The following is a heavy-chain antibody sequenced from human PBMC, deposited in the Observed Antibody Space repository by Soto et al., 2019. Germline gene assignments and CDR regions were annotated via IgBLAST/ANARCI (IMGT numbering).Heavy chain of an antibody. CDR1: GYTLTELS. CDR2: FDPEDGET. J-gene: IGHJ6*03. D-gene: IGHD6-13*01. Sequence: QVQLVQSGAEVKKPGASVKVSCKVSGYTLTELSMHWVRQAPGKGLEWMGGFDPEDGETIYAQKFQGRVTMTEETSTDTAYMELSSLRSEDTAVYYCATGDRPGIAAAYYYYYYMDVWGKGTTVTVSS. V-gene: IGHV1-24*01. CDR3: ATGDRPGIAAAYYYYYYMDV.